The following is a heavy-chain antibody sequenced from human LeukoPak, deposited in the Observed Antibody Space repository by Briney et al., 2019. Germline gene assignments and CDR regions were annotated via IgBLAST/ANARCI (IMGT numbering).Heavy chain of an antibody. CDR1: GYTFTGYY. J-gene: IGHJ4*02. Sequence: GASVKVSCKASGYTFTGYYMHWVRQAPGQGLEWMGWINPNSGGTYYAQNFQGRVTMTRDTSISTAYMDLSRLRSDDTAVYYCARDSVYGDYVNYFDYWGQGTLVTVSS. CDR2: INPNSGGT. D-gene: IGHD4-17*01. CDR3: ARDSVYGDYVNYFDY. V-gene: IGHV1-2*02.